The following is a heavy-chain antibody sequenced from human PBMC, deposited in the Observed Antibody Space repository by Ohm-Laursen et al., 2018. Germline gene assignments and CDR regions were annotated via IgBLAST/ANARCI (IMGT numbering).Heavy chain of an antibody. J-gene: IGHJ1*01. CDR1: GGSISSYY. D-gene: IGHD4-23*01. CDR3: ARGSNEYGGLYFPH. CDR2: IYYSGST. V-gene: IGHV4-59*01. Sequence: SETLSLTCTVSGGSISSYYWSWIRQPPGKGLEWIGYIYYSGSTSYKSSLKSRVTISLDTSRKHFSLRLTSLAAADTAVYYCARGSNEYGGLYFPHWGQGTLVTVSS.